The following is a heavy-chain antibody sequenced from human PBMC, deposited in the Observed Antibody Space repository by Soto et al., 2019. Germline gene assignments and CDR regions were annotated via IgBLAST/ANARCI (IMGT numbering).Heavy chain of an antibody. D-gene: IGHD3-10*01. J-gene: IGHJ4*02. Sequence: GGSLRLSCAASGFTFDDYAMHWVRQAPGKGLEWVSGISWNSGSIGYAESVKGRFTISRDNAKNSLYLQMNSLRAEDTALYYCAKGGQAVRGVIDYWGQGTLVTVSS. CDR3: AKGGQAVRGVIDY. V-gene: IGHV3-9*01. CDR1: GFTFDDYA. CDR2: ISWNSGSI.